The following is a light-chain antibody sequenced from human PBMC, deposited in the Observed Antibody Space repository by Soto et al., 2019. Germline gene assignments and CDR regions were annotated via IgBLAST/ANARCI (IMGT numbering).Light chain of an antibody. CDR1: SSNIGSNY. V-gene: IGLV1-47*01. J-gene: IGLJ7*01. CDR2: RNN. Sequence: QSVLTQPPSASGTPGQRVTIPCSGSSSNIGSNYVYWYQQLPGTAPKLLIYRNNQRPSGVPDRFSGSKSGTSASLAISGLRSEDEADYYCAAWDDSLSGPAVFGGGTQLTVL. CDR3: AAWDDSLSGPAV.